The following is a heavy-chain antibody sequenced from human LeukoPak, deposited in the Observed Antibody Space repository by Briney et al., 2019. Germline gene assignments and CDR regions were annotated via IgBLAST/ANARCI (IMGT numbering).Heavy chain of an antibody. CDR3: ARSAEYRGSKGVFDY. CDR1: GFTVSSNY. Sequence: GGSLRLSCAVSGFTVSSNYMTWVRQAPGKGLEWVSIIYSGGSTSYADSVKGRFTISRDSSKNTLYLQMNSLRAEDTALYYCARSAEYRGSKGVFDYWAQGTLVTVS. J-gene: IGHJ4*02. CDR2: IYSGGST. V-gene: IGHV3-66*01. D-gene: IGHD6-6*01.